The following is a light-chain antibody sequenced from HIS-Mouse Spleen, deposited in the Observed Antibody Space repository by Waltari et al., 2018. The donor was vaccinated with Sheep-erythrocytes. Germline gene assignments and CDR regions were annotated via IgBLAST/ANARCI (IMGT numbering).Light chain of an antibody. J-gene: IGLJ1*01. CDR3: GTWDSSLSALFV. Sequence: QSVLTQPPSVSAAPGQKVTISCSGSSSNIGTNYVSWYQQLPGTAPKLLIYDHNKRPSGIPDRCSGSKSGTSATLGITGLQTGDEADYYCGTWDSSLSALFVFGTGTKVTVL. V-gene: IGLV1-51*01. CDR2: DHN. CDR1: SSNIGTNY.